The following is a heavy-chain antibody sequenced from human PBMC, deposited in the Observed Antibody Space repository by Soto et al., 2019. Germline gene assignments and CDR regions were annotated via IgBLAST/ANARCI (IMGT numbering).Heavy chain of an antibody. CDR3: ASRGWFDA. Sequence: ESGGALVQPGGSLRLSCAASGFTFSTNSMSWVRQAPGKGLEWVSYISSSSDTIYYADSVKGRFSISRDNVNNSLYLQMNSLRDEDTAVYYCASRGWFDAWGQGTQVTVSA. V-gene: IGHV3-48*02. CDR2: ISSSSDTI. J-gene: IGHJ5*02. D-gene: IGHD3-16*01. CDR1: GFTFSTNS.